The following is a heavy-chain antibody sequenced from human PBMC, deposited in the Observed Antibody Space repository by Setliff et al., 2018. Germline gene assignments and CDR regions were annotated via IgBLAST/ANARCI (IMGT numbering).Heavy chain of an antibody. J-gene: IGHJ6*02. CDR1: GGSISSGSYY. CDR3: ARDAASGVAPKYYYGMDV. Sequence: PSETLSLTCTVSGGSISSGSYYWSWIRQPAGKGLEWIGHIYTSGSTNYNPSLKSRVTISVDTSKNQFSLKLSSVTAADTAVYYCARDAASGVAPKYYYGMDVWGQGTMVTVSS. V-gene: IGHV4-61*09. D-gene: IGHD3-3*01. CDR2: IYTSGST.